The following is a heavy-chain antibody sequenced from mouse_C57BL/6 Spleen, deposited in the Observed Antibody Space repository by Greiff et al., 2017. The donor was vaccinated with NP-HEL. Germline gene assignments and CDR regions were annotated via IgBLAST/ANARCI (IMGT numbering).Heavy chain of an antibody. Sequence: VQLQQSGAELVKPGASVKISCKASGYAFSSYWMNWVKQRPGKGLEWIGQIYPGDGDTNYNGKFKGKATLTADKSSSTAYMQLSSLTSEDSAVYFCARSPNWYYFDYWGQGTTLTVSS. V-gene: IGHV1-80*01. CDR2: IYPGDGDT. CDR1: GYAFSSYW. CDR3: ARSPNWYYFDY. D-gene: IGHD4-1*01. J-gene: IGHJ2*01.